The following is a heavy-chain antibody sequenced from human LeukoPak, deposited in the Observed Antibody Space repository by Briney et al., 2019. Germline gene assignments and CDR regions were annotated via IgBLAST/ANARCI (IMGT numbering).Heavy chain of an antibody. CDR3: AREGRGALDDAFDI. CDR2: LNADNSI. D-gene: IGHD1-1*01. J-gene: IGHJ3*02. Sequence: PGGSLRLSCAASGFTFSSYSMNWVRQAPGRGLEWVSCLNADNSIYYADSVKGRFAVSRDNAKNSLFLQMNSLKTEDTAIYYCAREGRGALDDAFDIWGQGTMVTVSS. CDR1: GFTFSSYS. V-gene: IGHV3-21*06.